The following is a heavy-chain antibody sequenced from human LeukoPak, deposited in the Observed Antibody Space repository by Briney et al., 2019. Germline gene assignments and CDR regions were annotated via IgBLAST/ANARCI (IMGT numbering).Heavy chain of an antibody. CDR1: GFTFSSQA. J-gene: IGHJ4*02. CDR3: ATLIAVAGTDDY. V-gene: IGHV3-23*01. CDR2: ISGSDGST. D-gene: IGHD6-19*01. Sequence: PGGSLRLSCAASGFTFSSQAMSWVRQAPGKGLEGVSSISGSDGSTNYADSVKGRFTISRDNSKNTLYLQMNSLRAEDTAVYYCATLIAVAGTDDYWGQGTLVTVSS.